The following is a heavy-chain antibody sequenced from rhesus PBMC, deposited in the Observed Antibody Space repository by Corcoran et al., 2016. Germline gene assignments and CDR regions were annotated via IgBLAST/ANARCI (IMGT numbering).Heavy chain of an antibody. CDR2: IRNKANGGTA. J-gene: IGHJ5-1*01. CDR3: ARDRYSNYPYNGFDV. CDR1: GFTFSDYY. D-gene: IGHD4-23*01. V-gene: IGHV3S22*01. Sequence: EVQLVESGGGLVQPGGSLRLSCAASGFTFSDYYMSWVRQAPGKGLDWVGFIRNKANGGTAKYAASVKGRFTISRDDSKSIASLQMNSLKTEDTAVYYCARDRYSNYPYNGFDVWGPGVLVTVSS.